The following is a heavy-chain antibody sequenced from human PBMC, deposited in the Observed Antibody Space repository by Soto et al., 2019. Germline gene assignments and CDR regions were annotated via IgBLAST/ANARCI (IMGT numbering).Heavy chain of an antibody. V-gene: IGHV1-3*01. Sequence: ASVKVSCKASGYTSTNYGMHWVRQAPGQRLEWMGWINAGSGNTKYSQKFQGRITITRDTSASTVYMELSSLRSEDTAVYYCARGRFVQLLPARGFGNWFDPWGQGTLVTVSS. CDR3: ARGRFVQLLPARGFGNWFDP. J-gene: IGHJ5*02. D-gene: IGHD2-2*01. CDR2: INAGSGNT. CDR1: GYTSTNYG.